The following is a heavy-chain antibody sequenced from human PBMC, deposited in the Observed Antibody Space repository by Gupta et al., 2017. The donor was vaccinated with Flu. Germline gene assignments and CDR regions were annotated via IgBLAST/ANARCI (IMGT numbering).Heavy chain of an antibody. CDR3: ARDWSSTWQRGNYFDY. V-gene: IGHV3-21*01. J-gene: IGHJ4*02. D-gene: IGHD6-13*01. Sequence: PGKGLEWVSSISSSSTYIYYADSVRGRFTISRDNAKNSLSLQMNSLRAEDTAVYYCARDWSSTWQRGNYFDYWGQGTLVTVSS. CDR2: ISSSSTYI.